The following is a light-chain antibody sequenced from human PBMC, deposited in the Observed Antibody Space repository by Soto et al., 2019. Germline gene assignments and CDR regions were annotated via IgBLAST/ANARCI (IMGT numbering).Light chain of an antibody. J-gene: IGLJ1*01. CDR1: STDIGGYKD. CDR2: EVS. V-gene: IGLV2-8*01. CDR3: TASAGSNIHDV. Sequence: QSVLTQPPSASGTPGQKVIISCTGTSTDIGGYKDDSWYQQRAGRATKLIISEVSKRPSGVPDRFSGSKSGNTASLTVSGLQAEDEADYYCTASAGSNIHDVFGRGTKLTVL.